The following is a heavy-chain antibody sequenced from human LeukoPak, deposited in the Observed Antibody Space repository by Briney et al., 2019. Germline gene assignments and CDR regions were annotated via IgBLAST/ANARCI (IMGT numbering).Heavy chain of an antibody. V-gene: IGHV1-2*02. J-gene: IGHJ4*02. Sequence: GASVKVSCKASGYTFTGYYMHWVRQAPGQGLEWMGWINPNSGGTNYAQKFQGRVTMTRDTSISTAYMELSRLRSDDTAVYYCARPPPRYSSGWSTFDYWGQGTLVTVSS. CDR3: ARPPPRYSSGWSTFDY. D-gene: IGHD6-19*01. CDR1: GYTFTGYY. CDR2: INPNSGGT.